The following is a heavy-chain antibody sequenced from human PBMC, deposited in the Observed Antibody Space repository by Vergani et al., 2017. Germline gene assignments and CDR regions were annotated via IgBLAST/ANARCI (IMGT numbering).Heavy chain of an antibody. V-gene: IGHV4-61*02. Sequence: QVHLNEAGPGLVKPSQTLSLTCTVSGASITSGSFYWSWIRQPAGKGLEWIGRIHASGTKNYNPSLRSRVTLSVDTSKNQFSLKLSSVTAADTAVYYCARLGRYYYDSSGYYRGPFDPWGQGTLVTVSS. CDR1: GASITSGSFY. D-gene: IGHD3-22*01. J-gene: IGHJ5*02. CDR2: IHASGTK. CDR3: ARLGRYYYDSSGYYRGPFDP.